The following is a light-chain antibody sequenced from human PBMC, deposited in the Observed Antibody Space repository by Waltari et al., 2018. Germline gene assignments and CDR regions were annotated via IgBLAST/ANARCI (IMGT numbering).Light chain of an antibody. J-gene: IGLJ2*01. V-gene: IGLV2-14*01. CDR1: VCAVGASDY. CDR3: SSQTLDGLVL. Sequence: QSALTQPASVSGSPGQSITISCRRVVCAVGASDYVSWHQQHPGKAPQVIIYDVTNRPSGVSDRFSASKSANTASLTISRLQPEDEADYYCSSQTLDGLVLFGGGTRLTVL. CDR2: DVT.